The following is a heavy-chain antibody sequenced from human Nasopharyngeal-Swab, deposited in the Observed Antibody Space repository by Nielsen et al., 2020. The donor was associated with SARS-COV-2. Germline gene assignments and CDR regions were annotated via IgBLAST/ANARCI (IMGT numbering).Heavy chain of an antibody. J-gene: IGHJ6*02. Sequence: WIRQPAGKGREWMGEINHSGSTNYNPSLKRRVTISGDTSKNQFSLKLSSVTAADTAVYYCARLDARTIIWGGMDVWGQGTTVTVSS. CDR2: INHSGST. CDR3: ARLDARTIIWGGMDV. D-gene: IGHD3-16*01. V-gene: IGHV4-34*01.